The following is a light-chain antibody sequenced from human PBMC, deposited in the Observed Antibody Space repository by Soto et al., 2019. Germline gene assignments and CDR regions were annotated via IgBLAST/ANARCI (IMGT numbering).Light chain of an antibody. CDR2: EVS. J-gene: IGLJ2*01. Sequence: QSVLTQPASVSASPGQSITLSCSGTSSDVGAYNYVSWYQQHPGKAPKLMIYEVSNRPSGVSTRFSGSKSGNTASLTISGLQADDEADYYCTSYTTTSSLGVFGGGTKLTVL. V-gene: IGLV2-14*01. CDR1: SSDVGAYNY. CDR3: TSYTTTSSLGV.